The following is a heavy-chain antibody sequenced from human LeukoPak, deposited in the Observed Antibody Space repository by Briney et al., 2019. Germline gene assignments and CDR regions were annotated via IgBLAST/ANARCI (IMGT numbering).Heavy chain of an antibody. CDR2: IYNGGNS. J-gene: IGHJ4*02. V-gene: IGHV3-66*01. D-gene: IGHD3-16*01. CDR3: ARDKFDYIWGSHDY. CDR1: GFTFSSNY. Sequence: GGSLRLSCAASGFTFSSNYMSWVRQAPGKGLEWVSDIYNGGNSYYYDAVKGRCTIARDKSKYKMYLQMKSLRVEDTAVYYCARDKFDYIWGSHDYWGQGTLVTVSS.